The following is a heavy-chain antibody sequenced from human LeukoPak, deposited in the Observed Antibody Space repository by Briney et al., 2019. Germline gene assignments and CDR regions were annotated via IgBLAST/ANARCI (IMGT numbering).Heavy chain of an antibody. CDR3: ARDRYSYGGDDTVDI. CDR1: GFTFSNYW. V-gene: IGHV3-7*01. CDR2: IKQDGSEK. J-gene: IGHJ3*02. Sequence: GGSLRLSCAASGFTFSNYWMSWVRQAPGKGLEWVANIKQDGSEKNYVDSVKGRFTISRDNAKNSLYLQMNSLRAEDTAVYYCARDRYSYGGDDTVDIWGQGTMVTVSS. D-gene: IGHD5-18*01.